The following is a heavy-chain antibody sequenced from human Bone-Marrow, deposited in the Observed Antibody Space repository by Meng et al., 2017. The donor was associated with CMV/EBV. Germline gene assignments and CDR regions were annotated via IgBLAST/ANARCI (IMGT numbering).Heavy chain of an antibody. CDR2: INPSGGST. Sequence: ASVKGSCKASGYTFTSYYMHWVRQAPGQGLEWMGIINPSGGSTSYAQKFQGRVTMTRDTSTSTVYMELSSLRSEDTAVYYWARDSPGSQAAAGLTDYGMDVWGQGTTVTVSS. D-gene: IGHD6-13*01. V-gene: IGHV1-46*01. CDR3: ARDSPGSQAAAGLTDYGMDV. CDR1: GYTFTSYY. J-gene: IGHJ6*02.